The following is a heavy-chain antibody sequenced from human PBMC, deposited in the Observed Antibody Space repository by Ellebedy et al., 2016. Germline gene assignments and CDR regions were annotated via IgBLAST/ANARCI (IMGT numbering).Heavy chain of an antibody. CDR3: AKDSPGYSYGFSRDGMDV. D-gene: IGHD5-12*01. CDR1: GFTFDDYA. Sequence: GGSLRLXXAASGFTFDDYAMHWVRQRPGEGLEWVSGISWNSGIIDYADSVKGRFTISRDNAKNSLYLQMNSLRVEDTALYYCAKDSPGYSYGFSRDGMDVWGQGTTVTVPS. CDR2: ISWNSGII. J-gene: IGHJ6*02. V-gene: IGHV3-9*01.